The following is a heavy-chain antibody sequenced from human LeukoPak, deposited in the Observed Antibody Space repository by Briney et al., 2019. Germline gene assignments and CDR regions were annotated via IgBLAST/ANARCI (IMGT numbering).Heavy chain of an antibody. CDR3: ARDTVGAISWFDP. J-gene: IGHJ5*02. CDR1: AFTFSRYG. CDR2: IRYDGSNK. V-gene: IGHV3-30*02. D-gene: IGHD1-26*01. Sequence: PGGSLRLSCAASAFTFSRYGMHWVRQAPGKGLEWVAFIRYDGSNKYYADSVKGRFTISRDNSKNTLYLQMNSLRAEDTAVYYCARDTVGAISWFDPWGQGTLVTVSS.